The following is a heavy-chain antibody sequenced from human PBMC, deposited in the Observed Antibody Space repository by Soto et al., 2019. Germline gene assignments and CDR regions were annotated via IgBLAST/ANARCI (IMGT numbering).Heavy chain of an antibody. CDR1: GYTFTSYG. J-gene: IGHJ6*02. Sequence: QVQLVQSGAEVKKPGASVKVSCKASGYTFTSYGINWVRQAPGQGLVWMGWISAYNGNTNYAQKLKGRVTMTTDTATSTVSMEMTSLGSDDTAVSYCARVGVGTTFDYYYGTEVWGQGTTVTVSS. CDR2: ISAYNGNT. V-gene: IGHV1-18*01. D-gene: IGHD1-26*01. CDR3: ARVGVGTTFDYYYGTEV.